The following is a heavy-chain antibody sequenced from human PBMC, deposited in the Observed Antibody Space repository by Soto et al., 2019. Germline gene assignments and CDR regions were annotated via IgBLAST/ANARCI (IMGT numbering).Heavy chain of an antibody. CDR1: GGSISSDY. Sequence: QVQLQESGPGLVKPSETLSLTCSVSGGSISSDYWSWIRQPPGKGREWIGYIYYTGSTNYNPSLQSRVTISVDTSKNKFSLNLRSVTAADTAGYYCAIALRGVVVVAAREMDVCGPGHTVTVSS. D-gene: IGHD2-15*01. V-gene: IGHV4-59*01. CDR3: AIALRGVVVVAAREMDV. J-gene: IGHJ6*02. CDR2: IYYTGST.